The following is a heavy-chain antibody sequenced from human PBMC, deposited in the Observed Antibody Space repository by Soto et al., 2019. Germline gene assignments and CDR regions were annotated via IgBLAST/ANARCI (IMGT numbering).Heavy chain of an antibody. CDR2: ISSSGSTI. J-gene: IGHJ5*02. Sequence: QVQLVESGGGLVKPGGSLRLSCAASGFTFSDYYMSWIRQAPGKGLEWVSYISSSGSTIYYADSVKGRFTISRDNAKNSLYLQMNSLRAQDTAVYDCARDTKSSWYERWFDPWGQVPLVTVAS. D-gene: IGHD6-13*01. CDR1: GFTFSDYY. CDR3: ARDTKSSWYERWFDP. V-gene: IGHV3-11*01.